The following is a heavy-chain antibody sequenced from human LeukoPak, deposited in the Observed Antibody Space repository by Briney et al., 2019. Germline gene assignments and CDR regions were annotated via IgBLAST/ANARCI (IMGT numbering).Heavy chain of an antibody. J-gene: IGHJ6*03. CDR1: GGSIGIYY. V-gene: IGHV4-4*07. CDR2: IFTSGIA. Sequence: PSETLSLTCTVSGGSIGIYYWNWIPQPAGKGLEWIGRIFTSGIANYNPCLKSRVTMSVDTSKNQFSLNLSSVTAADTAVYYCAREISGTYYNPLGYMDVWGKGTTVTVSS. CDR3: AREISGTYYNPLGYMDV. D-gene: IGHD3-10*01.